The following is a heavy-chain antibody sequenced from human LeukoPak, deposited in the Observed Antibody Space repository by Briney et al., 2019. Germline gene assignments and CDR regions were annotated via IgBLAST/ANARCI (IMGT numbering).Heavy chain of an antibody. CDR1: GFTFSSYG. J-gene: IGHJ3*02. D-gene: IGHD2-15*01. V-gene: IGHV3-23*01. Sequence: PGGSLRLSCAASGFTFSSYGMSWVRQAPGKGLEWVSAISGSGGSTYYADSVKGRFTISRDNSKNTLYLQMNSLRAEDTAVYYCAKVVVGCSGGSCYSEMVEAFDIWGQGTMVTVSS. CDR3: AKVVVGCSGGSCYSEMVEAFDI. CDR2: ISGSGGST.